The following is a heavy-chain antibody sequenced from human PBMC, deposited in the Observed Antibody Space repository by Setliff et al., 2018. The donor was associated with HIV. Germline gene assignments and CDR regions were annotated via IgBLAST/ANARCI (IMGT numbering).Heavy chain of an antibody. CDR2: INHSGST. D-gene: IGHD3-22*01. CDR3: ARAPGAYYYDSSGYPIGIRFDY. CDR1: GGSFSGYY. Sequence: SETLSLTCAVYGGSFSGYYWSWIRQPPGKGLEWIGEINHSGSTNYNPSLKSRVTISVDTSKNQFSLNLTSVTAADTAVYYCARAPGAYYYDSSGYPIGIRFDYWGQGTLVTVSS. J-gene: IGHJ4*02. V-gene: IGHV4-34*01.